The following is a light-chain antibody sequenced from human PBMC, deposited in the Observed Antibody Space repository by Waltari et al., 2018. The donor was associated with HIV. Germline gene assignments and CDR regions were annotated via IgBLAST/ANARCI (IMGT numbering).Light chain of an antibody. V-gene: IGKV4-1*01. CDR1: PTLLYSANNKNY. CDR2: WAS. Sequence: DILRTQSPDARAVSLGGRVTITCKARPTLLYSANNKNYLAWYQHKPGQPPKLLIYWASTRQSGVPDRFSGSGSGTNFNLTINKLQAEDVATYYCQQYYRTPLTFGGGTKVGL. CDR3: QQYYRTPLT. J-gene: IGKJ4*01.